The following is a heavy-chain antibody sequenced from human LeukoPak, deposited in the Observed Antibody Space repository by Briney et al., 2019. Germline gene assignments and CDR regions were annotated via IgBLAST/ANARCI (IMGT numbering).Heavy chain of an antibody. J-gene: IGHJ5*02. Sequence: GGSLRLSCAASGFTFSSYGMHWVRQAPGKGLEWVAFIRYDGSNKYYEDSVKGRFTISRDNSKNTLYLQMNSLRAEDTAVYYCAKDVIPPHMEHDWFDPWGQGTLVTVSS. V-gene: IGHV3-30*02. CDR1: GFTFSSYG. CDR3: AKDVIPPHMEHDWFDP. D-gene: IGHD2/OR15-2a*01. CDR2: IRYDGSNK.